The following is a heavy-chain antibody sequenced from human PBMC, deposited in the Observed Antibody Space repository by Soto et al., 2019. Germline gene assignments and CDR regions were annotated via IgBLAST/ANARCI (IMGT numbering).Heavy chain of an antibody. Sequence: QVQLVQSGAEVKKPGSSVKVSCKTSGGTFSTYSIVWVRQAPGEGLEWMGGIIPIFGTANYAHKFQDRVTITSDKSTNTALMELSSLKSEDTAMYYCASSSGNNYGVGTNYYFDYWGQGPLVTVSS. D-gene: IGHD1-26*01. V-gene: IGHV1-69*06. CDR3: ASSSGNNYGVGTNYYFDY. CDR2: IIPIFGTA. J-gene: IGHJ4*02. CDR1: GGTFSTYS.